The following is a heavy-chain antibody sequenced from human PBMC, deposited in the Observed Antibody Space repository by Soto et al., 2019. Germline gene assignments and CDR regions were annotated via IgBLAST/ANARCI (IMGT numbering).Heavy chain of an antibody. CDR1: SGSISSSNW. J-gene: IGHJ4*02. Sequence: SETLSLTCAVSSGSISSSNWWSWVRQPPGKGLEWIGEIYHSGSTNYNPSLKSRVTISVDKSKNQFSLKLSSVTAADTAVYYCAHRFRYNWNYVGYFDYWGQGTLVTVSS. CDR2: IYHSGST. V-gene: IGHV4-4*02. CDR3: AHRFRYNWNYVGYFDY. D-gene: IGHD1-7*01.